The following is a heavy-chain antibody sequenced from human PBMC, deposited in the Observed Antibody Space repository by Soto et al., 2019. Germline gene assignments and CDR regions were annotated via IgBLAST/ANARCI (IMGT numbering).Heavy chain of an antibody. Sequence: SVKVCCKASGYTFTSYGMRWVRQAQGQGLEWMGWISAYNGNTNYAQKLQGRVTMTTDTSTSTAYMELRSLRSDDTAVYYCARGSAAISHWFDPWGQGTLVTVSS. D-gene: IGHD2-2*01. V-gene: IGHV1-18*01. CDR2: ISAYNGNT. CDR1: GYTFTSYG. CDR3: ARGSAAISHWFDP. J-gene: IGHJ5*02.